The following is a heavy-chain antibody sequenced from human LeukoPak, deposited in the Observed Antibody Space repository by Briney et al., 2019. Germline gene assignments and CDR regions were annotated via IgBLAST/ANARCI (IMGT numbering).Heavy chain of an antibody. CDR2: ISGSGGST. J-gene: IGHJ3*02. CDR3: AKDKSYYYDSSGYYNHDAFDI. D-gene: IGHD3-22*01. CDR1: GFTFSSYS. Sequence: PGGSLRLSCAASGFTFSSYSMNWVRQAPGKGLEWVSAISGSGGSTYYADSVKGRFTISRDNSKNTLYLQMNSLRAEDTAVYYCAKDKSYYYDSSGYYNHDAFDIWGQGTMVTVSS. V-gene: IGHV3-23*01.